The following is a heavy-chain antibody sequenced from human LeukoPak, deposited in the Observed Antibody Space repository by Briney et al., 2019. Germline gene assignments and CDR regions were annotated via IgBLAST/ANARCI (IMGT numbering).Heavy chain of an antibody. D-gene: IGHD6-19*01. V-gene: IGHV3-30*02. CDR3: AKGRGSSGYIYFDY. J-gene: IGHJ4*02. Sequence: GGSLRLSCAASGFTFSNYGMHWVRQDPGMGLERVAFIRYDGSEKYFAESVKGRFTISRDNSKDMLHLHMNSLRAEDTAVYYCAKGRGSSGYIYFDYWGQGTLVTVSS. CDR2: IRYDGSEK. CDR1: GFTFSNYG.